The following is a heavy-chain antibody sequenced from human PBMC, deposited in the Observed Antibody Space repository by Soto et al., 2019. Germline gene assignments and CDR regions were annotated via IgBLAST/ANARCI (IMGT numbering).Heavy chain of an antibody. J-gene: IGHJ4*02. Sequence: QSVGSLRLSCAASGFTFNIYGMQWVRQAPGKGLEWVAVISYDGSKEYYGDSVKGRFTISRDNSKNTLYLQMNSLRVEDTAVYYCAKAVSRSIRYFDYWGQGTLVTVSS. V-gene: IGHV3-30*18. D-gene: IGHD1-26*01. CDR1: GFTFNIYG. CDR3: AKAVSRSIRYFDY. CDR2: ISYDGSKE.